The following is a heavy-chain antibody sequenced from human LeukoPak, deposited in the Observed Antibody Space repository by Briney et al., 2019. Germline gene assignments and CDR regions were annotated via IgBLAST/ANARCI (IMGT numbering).Heavy chain of an antibody. CDR2: INTNTGNP. J-gene: IGHJ6*02. CDR3: ARDFVGYYYYGMDV. CDR1: GYTFTSYA. V-gene: IGHV7-4-1*02. D-gene: IGHD1-26*01. Sequence: ASVKVSCKASGYTFTSYAMNWVRQAPGQGLEWMGWINTNTGNPTYAQGFTGRFVFSLDTSVSTAYLQISSLKAEDTAVYYCARDFVGYYYYGMDVWGQGTTVTVSS.